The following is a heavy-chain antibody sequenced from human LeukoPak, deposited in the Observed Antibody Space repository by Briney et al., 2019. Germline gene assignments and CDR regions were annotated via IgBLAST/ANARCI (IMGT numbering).Heavy chain of an antibody. Sequence: GASVKVSCKASGYTFTSYGISWVRQAPGQGLEWMGWIYPYSGGTNYVQKFQGRVTMTTDRSISTAYMELSGLRSDDTAVYYCARGPGFGDVWGKGTTVTVSS. CDR3: ARGPGFGDV. J-gene: IGHJ6*04. CDR1: GYTFTSYG. D-gene: IGHD3-16*01. CDR2: IYPYSGGT. V-gene: IGHV1-2*02.